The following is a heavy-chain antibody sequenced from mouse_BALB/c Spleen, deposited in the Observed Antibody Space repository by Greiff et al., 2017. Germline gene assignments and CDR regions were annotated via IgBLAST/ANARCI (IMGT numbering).Heavy chain of an antibody. CDR1: GFTFSSYA. CDR2: ISSGGSYT. CDR3: ARHSPPTATDAMDY. D-gene: IGHD1-2*01. V-gene: IGHV5-9-3*01. Sequence: EVQGVESGGGLVKPGGSLKLSCAASGFTFSSYAMSWVRQTPEKRLEWVATISSGGSYTYYPDSVKGRFTISRDNAKNTLYLQMSSLRSEDTAMYYCARHSPPTATDAMDYWGQGTSVTVSS. J-gene: IGHJ4*01.